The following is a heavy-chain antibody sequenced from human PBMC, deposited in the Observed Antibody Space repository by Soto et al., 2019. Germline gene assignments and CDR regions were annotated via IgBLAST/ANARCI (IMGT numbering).Heavy chain of an antibody. CDR2: IYYSGST. J-gene: IGHJ5*02. V-gene: IGHV4-31*03. Sequence: SETLSLTSTVSGGSISSGGYYWSWIRQHSGKGLEWIGYIYYSGSTYYNPSLKSRVTISVDTSKNQFSLKLSSVTAADTAVYYCARDHGRNYYGSGSYGSWFDPWGQGTLVTVSS. CDR3: ARDHGRNYYGSGSYGSWFDP. CDR1: GGSISSGGYY. D-gene: IGHD3-10*01.